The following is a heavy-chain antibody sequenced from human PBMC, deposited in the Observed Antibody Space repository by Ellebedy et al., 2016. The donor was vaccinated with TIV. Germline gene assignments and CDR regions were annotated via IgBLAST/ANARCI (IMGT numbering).Heavy chain of an antibody. CDR1: GFTFSRYD. J-gene: IGHJ6*02. CDR3: TRFEIISGGGYGMDV. V-gene: IGHV3-13*01. D-gene: IGHD3-16*01. CDR2: IDNAGDT. Sequence: GGSLRLXXAASGFTFSRYDMHWDRQSTRKGLEWVASIDNAGDTYYPGSVKGRFTISRENAKNSLYLQMNSLRVEDTAVYYCTRFEIISGGGYGMDVWGQGTTVTVSS.